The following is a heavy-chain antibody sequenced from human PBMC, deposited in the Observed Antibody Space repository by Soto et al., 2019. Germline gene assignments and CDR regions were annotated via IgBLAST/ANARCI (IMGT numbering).Heavy chain of an antibody. CDR3: ARGPLYGAPFDY. CDR1: GFTFSSYS. J-gene: IGHJ4*02. D-gene: IGHD2-8*01. CDR2: ISSSSSYI. V-gene: IGHV3-21*01. Sequence: GGSLILSCAASGFTFSSYSMNWVRQAPGKGLEWVSSISSSSSYIYYADSVKGRFTISRDNAKNSLYLQMNSLRAEDTAVYYCARGPLYGAPFDYWGQGTLVTVSS.